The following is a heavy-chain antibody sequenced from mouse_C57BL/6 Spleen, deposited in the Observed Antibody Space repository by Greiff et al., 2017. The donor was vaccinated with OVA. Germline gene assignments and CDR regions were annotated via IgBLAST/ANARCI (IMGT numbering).Heavy chain of an antibody. CDR2: ISSGSSTI. CDR3: ARRDYYGSSYLDD. V-gene: IGHV5-17*01. D-gene: IGHD1-1*01. CDR1: GFTFSDYG. Sequence: EVMLVESGGGLVKPGGSLKLSCAASGFTFSDYGMHWVRQAPEKGLEWVAYISSGSSTIYYADTVKGRFTISRDTAKNTLFLQMTSLRSEDTAMYYCARRDYYGSSYLDDWGQGTTLTVSS. J-gene: IGHJ2*01.